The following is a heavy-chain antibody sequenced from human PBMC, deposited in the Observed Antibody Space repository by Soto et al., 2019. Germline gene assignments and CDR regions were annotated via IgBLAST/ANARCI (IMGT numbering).Heavy chain of an antibody. CDR3: ARTNYHFDL. J-gene: IGHJ4*02. Sequence: GGSLRLSCAASGFTFSGYRMHWVRQAPGKGLVWVSRINSDGSSTDYADSVRGRFTISRDNAKNTLHLQMDSLRAEDSAVYYCARTNYHFDLWGQGTPVTVSS. CDR2: INSDGSST. V-gene: IGHV3-74*01. D-gene: IGHD3-10*01. CDR1: GFTFSGYR.